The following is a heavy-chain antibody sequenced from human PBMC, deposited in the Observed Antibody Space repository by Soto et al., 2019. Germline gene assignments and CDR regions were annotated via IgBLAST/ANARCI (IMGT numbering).Heavy chain of an antibody. D-gene: IGHD3-22*01. Sequence: PGGSLRLSCAASGFTFSDYYMSWIRQAPGKGLEWVSYISSSGSTIYYADSVKGRFTISRDNAKNSLYLQMNSLRAEDTAVYYCERDRGGGWITMIPGYWGQGTLVTVSS. J-gene: IGHJ4*02. V-gene: IGHV3-11*01. CDR3: ERDRGGGWITMIPGY. CDR1: GFTFSDYY. CDR2: ISSSGSTI.